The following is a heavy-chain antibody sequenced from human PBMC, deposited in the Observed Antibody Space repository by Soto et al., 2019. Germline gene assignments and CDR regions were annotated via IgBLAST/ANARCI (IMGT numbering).Heavy chain of an antibody. Sequence: VQLHESGPGLVKASGTLSLTCAVSGDSISNFHWWTWLRQPPGRGLEWIGEIFHSGSTTYNPSLKCRVTTSADKSTNQLSLGLNSVTAADRAGYYCARDGGEWRQSGGGRFDPWGPGILVIVSS. CDR1: GDSISNFHW. CDR2: IFHSGST. V-gene: IGHV4-4*02. CDR3: ARDGGEWRQSGGGRFDP. D-gene: IGHD3-10*01. J-gene: IGHJ5*02.